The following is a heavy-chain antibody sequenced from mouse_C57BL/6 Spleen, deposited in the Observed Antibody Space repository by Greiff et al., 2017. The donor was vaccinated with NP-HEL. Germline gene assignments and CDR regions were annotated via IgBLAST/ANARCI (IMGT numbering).Heavy chain of an antibody. J-gene: IGHJ2*01. Sequence: QVQLQQPGAELVRPGSSVKLSCKASGYTFTSYWMHWVKQRPIQGLEWIGNIDPSDSEPHYNQKFEDKATLTVDKSSSTAYMQLSSLTSEDSAVYYCARGGSSYYFDYWGQGTTLTVSS. CDR1: GYTFTSYW. V-gene: IGHV1-52*01. CDR3: ARGGSSYYFDY. CDR2: IDPSDSEP.